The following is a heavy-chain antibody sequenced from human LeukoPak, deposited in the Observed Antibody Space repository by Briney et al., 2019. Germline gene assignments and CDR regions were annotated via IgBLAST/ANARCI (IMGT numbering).Heavy chain of an antibody. CDR1: GYIFRNYG. CDR3: ATVRDIVVGGGPYYFDY. D-gene: IGHD2-15*01. CDR2: INPHNGDT. Sequence: ASVKVSCKASGYIFRNYGISWVRQAPGQGLEWMGWINPHNGDTNYAQKFQGRGTMTRDTSITTAYMELSRLKSDDTAVYYCATVRDIVVGGGPYYFDYWGQGTLVTVSS. J-gene: IGHJ4*02. V-gene: IGHV1-2*02.